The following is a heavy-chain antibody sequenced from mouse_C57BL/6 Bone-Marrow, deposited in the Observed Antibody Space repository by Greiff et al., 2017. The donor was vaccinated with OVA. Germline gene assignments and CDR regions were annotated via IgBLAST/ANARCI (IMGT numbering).Heavy chain of an antibody. Sequence: QVQLQQSGAELVKPGASVKISCKASGYAFSSYWLNWVKQRPGKGLEWIGQIYPGDGDTNYNGKFKGKATLTADQSSSTAYMQLSSLTSEDSAVYVCARRGLGRYYFDYWGQGTTLTVSS. J-gene: IGHJ2*01. CDR1: GYAFSSYW. CDR3: ARRGLGRYYFDY. V-gene: IGHV1-80*01. D-gene: IGHD4-1*01. CDR2: IYPGDGDT.